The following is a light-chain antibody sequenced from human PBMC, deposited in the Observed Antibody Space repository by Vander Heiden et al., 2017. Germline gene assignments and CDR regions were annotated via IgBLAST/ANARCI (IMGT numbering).Light chain of an antibody. CDR2: GAC. V-gene: IGKV3-20*01. CDR1: QCVRSSY. J-gene: IGKJ3*01. CDR3: QQYGSSPPAVT. Sequence: EIVLTQSPGTLSLSPGERAPLSCSASQCVRSSYLDGYQQKPGQTPRLLIHGACSRATGIPDRFSGSGCGTDFTLTISRLEPEDFAFYYCQQYGSSPPAVTFGPGTKVDIK.